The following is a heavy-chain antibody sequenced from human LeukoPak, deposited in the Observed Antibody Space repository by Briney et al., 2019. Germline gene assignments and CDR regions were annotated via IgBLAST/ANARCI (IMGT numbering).Heavy chain of an antibody. CDR3: AREAGSGSLLYYYCYGMDV. D-gene: IGHD3-10*01. CDR1: GFTFSRYW. Sequence: PAGSLRLSCAAAGFTFSRYWMDWVRHAEGKVLVWVARVNSDVSRTMYAGSVEDRFTISRHKAKNPTYLQMNRLRAEDTAVYYCAREAGSGSLLYYYCYGMDVWGKGTTVTVSS. CDR2: VNSDVSRT. J-gene: IGHJ6*04. V-gene: IGHV3-74*03.